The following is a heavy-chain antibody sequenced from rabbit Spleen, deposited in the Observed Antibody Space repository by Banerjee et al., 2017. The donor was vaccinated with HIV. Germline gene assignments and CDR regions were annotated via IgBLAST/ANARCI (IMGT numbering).Heavy chain of an antibody. CDR3: ARDGTGGSYFAL. Sequence: QEQLVESGGGLVQPEGSLTLTCKASGVSFSDKDVMCWVRQAPGKGLEWIGYIDPVFGITYYANWVNGRFSISRENAQNTVFLQMTSLTAADTATYFCARDGTGGSYFALWGQGTLVTVS. J-gene: IGHJ4*01. D-gene: IGHD8-1*01. V-gene: IGHV1S47*01. CDR1: GVSFSDKD. CDR2: IDPVFGIT.